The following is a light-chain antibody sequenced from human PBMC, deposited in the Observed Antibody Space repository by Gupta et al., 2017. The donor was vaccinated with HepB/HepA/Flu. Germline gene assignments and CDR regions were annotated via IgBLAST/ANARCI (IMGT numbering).Light chain of an antibody. V-gene: IGLV7-46*01. J-gene: IGLJ3*02. CDR1: TGTVTSGHY. CDR2: DTN. Sequence: QAVVTQEPSLTVSPGGTVTLTCDSSTGTVTSGHYPYWFQLWPGQAPRTVIYDTNNRFSWTPDRFSGFLVGGKAALTLTGAQPEDEADDYCLLSYSSYRVFGGGTKLTVL. CDR3: LLSYSSYRV.